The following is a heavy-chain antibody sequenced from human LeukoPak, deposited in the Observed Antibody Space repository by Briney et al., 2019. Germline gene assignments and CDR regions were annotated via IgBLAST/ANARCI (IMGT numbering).Heavy chain of an antibody. V-gene: IGHV1-2*02. J-gene: IGHJ4*02. CDR1: GYSFTGYY. CDR2: IKPNNGDT. CDR3: ARGGSGLVARL. D-gene: IGHD6-6*01. Sequence: ASVRVSCKASGYSFTGYYIYWLRQAPGQGLEWMGWIKPNNGDTNSAPNFQGRVTLTRDTSITTAYMEVSSLRPDDTAVYYCARGGSGLVARLWGQGTLVTVSS.